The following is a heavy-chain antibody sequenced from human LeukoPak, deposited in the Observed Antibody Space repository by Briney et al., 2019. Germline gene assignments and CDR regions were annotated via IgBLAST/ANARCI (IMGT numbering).Heavy chain of an antibody. Sequence: GGSLRLSCAASGFIFSDFWMTWVRQAPGKGLEWVANMNRDGSEKHYVDSVKGRFTISRDNAKNLLFLQMNSLRVEDAGVYYCARAPVTSCRGVYCYPFDYWGQGTLVTVSS. D-gene: IGHD2-21*01. CDR2: MNRDGSEK. J-gene: IGHJ4*02. CDR3: ARAPVTSCRGVYCYPFDY. V-gene: IGHV3-7*03. CDR1: GFIFSDFW.